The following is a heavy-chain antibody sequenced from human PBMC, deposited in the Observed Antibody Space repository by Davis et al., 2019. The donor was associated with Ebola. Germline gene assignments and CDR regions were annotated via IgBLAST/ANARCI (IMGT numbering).Heavy chain of an antibody. V-gene: IGHV4-34*01. Sequence: SETLSLTCAVYGGSFSGYYWSWIRQPPGKGLEWIGEINHSGSTNYNPSLKSRVTISVDTSKNQFSLKLSSVTAADTAVYYCARAVSGFYYDSSGYYRQPNWFDPWGQGTLVTVS. CDR3: ARAVSGFYYDSSGYYRQPNWFDP. D-gene: IGHD3-22*01. CDR2: INHSGST. CDR1: GGSFSGYY. J-gene: IGHJ5*02.